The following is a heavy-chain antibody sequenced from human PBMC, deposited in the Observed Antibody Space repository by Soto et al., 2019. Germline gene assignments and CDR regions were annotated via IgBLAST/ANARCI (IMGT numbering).Heavy chain of an antibody. D-gene: IGHD2-15*01. V-gene: IGHV4-59*01. CDR1: GGSISSYY. Sequence: SETLSLTCTVSGGSISSYYWSWIRQPPGKGLEWIGYIYYSGSTNYNPSLKSRVTISVDTSKNQFSLKLSSVTAADTAVYYCARVVAAWNWFDPWGQGTLVTVSS. CDR2: IYYSGST. J-gene: IGHJ5*02. CDR3: ARVVAAWNWFDP.